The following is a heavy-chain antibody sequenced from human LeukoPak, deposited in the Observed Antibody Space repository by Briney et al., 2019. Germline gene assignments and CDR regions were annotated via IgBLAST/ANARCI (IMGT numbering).Heavy chain of an antibody. CDR3: AKDGGYYYMDV. V-gene: IGHV3-7*01. CDR2: IKQDGSEK. Sequence: GGSLRLSCAASGFTFSSYWMSWVRQAPGKGLEWVANIKQDGSEKYYVDSVKGRFTISRDNAKNSLYLQMNSLRAEDTAVYYCAKDGGYYYMDVWGKGTTVTVSS. J-gene: IGHJ6*03. CDR1: GFTFSSYW.